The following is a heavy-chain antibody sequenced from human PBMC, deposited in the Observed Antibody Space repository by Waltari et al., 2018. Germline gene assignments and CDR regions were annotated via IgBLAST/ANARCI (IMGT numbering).Heavy chain of an antibody. V-gene: IGHV3-7*01. CDR1: GFTLSGFW. D-gene: IGHD6-19*01. CDR2: IKQDGSEK. CDR3: ASEPLSSGWYGY. J-gene: IGHJ4*02. Sequence: EVQLVESGGGLVQPGGSLRLSCSASGFTLSGFWMSWVRQAPGKGLEWVANIKQDGSEKYYVDSVKGRFTISRDNAKNSLYLQMNSLRAEDTAVYYCASEPLSSGWYGYWGQGTLVTVSS.